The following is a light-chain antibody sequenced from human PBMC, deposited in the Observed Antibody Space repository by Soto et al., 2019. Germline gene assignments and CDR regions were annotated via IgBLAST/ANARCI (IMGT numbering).Light chain of an antibody. Sequence: EIVITQSPATLSVSPGERATLSCRASQSVSINLAWFQQKPGQAPRLLIYGASNRATGIPDRFSGSGSGTDFTLTISRLEPEDFAVYYCQQFSSYPLTFGGGTKVDIK. J-gene: IGKJ4*01. CDR2: GAS. CDR1: QSVSIN. CDR3: QQFSSYPLT. V-gene: IGKV3-20*01.